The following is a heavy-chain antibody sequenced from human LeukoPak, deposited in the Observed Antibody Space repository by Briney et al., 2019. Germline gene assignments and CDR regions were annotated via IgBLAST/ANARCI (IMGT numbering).Heavy chain of an antibody. D-gene: IGHD3-22*01. J-gene: IGHJ4*02. V-gene: IGHV4-59*08. CDR1: GGFISSYY. CDR2: IYYSGST. CDR3: ASADSSAYPY. Sequence: SETLSLTCTVSGGFISSYYWSWIRQPPGKGLEWIGYIYYSGSTNYNPSLKSRVTISVDTSKNQFSLKLSSVTAADTAVYYCASADSSAYPYWGQGTLVTVSS.